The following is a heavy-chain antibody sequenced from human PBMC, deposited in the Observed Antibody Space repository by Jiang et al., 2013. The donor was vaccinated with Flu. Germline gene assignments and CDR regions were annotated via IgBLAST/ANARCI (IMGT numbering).Heavy chain of an antibody. CDR3: AREATRRDGYNYRTLDY. V-gene: IGHV1-69*01. D-gene: IGHD5-24*01. Sequence: SGAEVKKPGSSVKVSCKASGGTFSSYAISWVRQAPGQGLEWMGGIIPIFGTANYAQKFQGRVTITADESTSTAYMELSSLRSEDTAVYYCAREATRRDGYNYRTLDYWGQGTLVTVSS. J-gene: IGHJ4*02. CDR2: IIPIFGTA. CDR1: GGTFSSYA.